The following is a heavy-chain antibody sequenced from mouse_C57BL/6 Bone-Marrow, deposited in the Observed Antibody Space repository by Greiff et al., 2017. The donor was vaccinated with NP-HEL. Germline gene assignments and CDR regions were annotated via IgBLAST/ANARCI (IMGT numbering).Heavy chain of an antibody. D-gene: IGHD6-1*01. Sequence: QVQLKQPGAELVKPGASVKMSCKASGYTFTSYWITWVKQRPGQGLEWIGDIYPGSGSTNYNEKFKRNATLTVYTSSSTAYMQLSSLTSEDSAVDYGARSLFWFAYWGQGTLVTVSA. V-gene: IGHV1-55*01. CDR3: ARSLFWFAY. CDR2: IYPGSGST. J-gene: IGHJ3*01. CDR1: GYTFTSYW.